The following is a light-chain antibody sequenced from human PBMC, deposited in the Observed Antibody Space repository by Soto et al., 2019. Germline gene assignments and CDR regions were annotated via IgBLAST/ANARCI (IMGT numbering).Light chain of an antibody. CDR3: EQYGSTPLT. CDR1: QNVANNY. V-gene: IGKV3-20*01. CDR2: DAS. J-gene: IGKJ4*01. Sequence: EIVLTQSPGTLSLSPGERATLSCRASQNVANNYLACYQQKPGQAPRFLIYDASSRATGIPDRFSGSGSGTDFTLTISRLEPEDFAVYYCEQYGSTPLTFGGGTKVEIK.